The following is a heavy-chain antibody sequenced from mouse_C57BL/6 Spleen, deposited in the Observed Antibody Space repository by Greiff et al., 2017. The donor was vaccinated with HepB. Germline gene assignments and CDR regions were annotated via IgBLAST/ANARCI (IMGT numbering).Heavy chain of an antibody. J-gene: IGHJ1*03. CDR1: GYTFTDYY. D-gene: IGHD1-1*01. CDR3: ARSYYGSSYGNFDV. V-gene: IGHV1-19*01. CDR2: INPYNGGT. Sequence: EVKLMESGPVLVKPGASVKMSCKASGYTFTDYYMNWVKQSHGKSLEWIGVINPYNGGTSYNQKFKGKATLTVDKSSSTAYMELNSLTSEDSAVYYCARSYYGSSYGNFDVWGTGTTVTVSS.